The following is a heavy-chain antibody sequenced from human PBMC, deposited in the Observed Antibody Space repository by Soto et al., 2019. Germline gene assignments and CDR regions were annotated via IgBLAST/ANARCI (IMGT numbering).Heavy chain of an antibody. CDR1: GGSISSSSYY. Sequence: QLQLQESGPGLVKPSETLSLTCTVSGGSISSSSYYWGWIRQPPGKGLEWSGSIYYSGSTYYNPSLKSRVTISVDTSKNQFSLKLSSVTAADTAVYYWERHIFVPGSYNWFDPWGQGTLVTVSS. D-gene: IGHD2-2*01. J-gene: IGHJ5*02. CDR3: ERHIFVPGSYNWFDP. V-gene: IGHV4-39*01. CDR2: IYYSGST.